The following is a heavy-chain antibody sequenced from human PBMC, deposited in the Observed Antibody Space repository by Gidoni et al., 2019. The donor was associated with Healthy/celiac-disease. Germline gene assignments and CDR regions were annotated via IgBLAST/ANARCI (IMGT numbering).Heavy chain of an antibody. V-gene: IGHV3-30*18. D-gene: IGHD6-13*01. CDR1: GFTFSSYG. CDR2: ISYDGSNK. CDR3: AKDLIAAAGKGGDY. Sequence: QVQLVESGGGVVQPGRSLRLSCAASGFTFSSYGMHWVRQAPGKGLEWVAVISYDGSNKYYADSVKGRFTISRDNSKNTLYLQMNSLRAEDTAVYYCAKDLIAAAGKGGDYWGQGTLVTVSS. J-gene: IGHJ4*02.